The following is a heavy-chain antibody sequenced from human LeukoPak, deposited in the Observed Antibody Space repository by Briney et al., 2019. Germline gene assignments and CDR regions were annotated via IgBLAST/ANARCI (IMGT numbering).Heavy chain of an antibody. D-gene: IGHD2-2*01. CDR1: GGSISSGGYY. CDR2: INYSGST. J-gene: IGHJ6*03. V-gene: IGHV4-61*08. CDR3: ARVGHDIVVVPAAGEYYYYYMDV. Sequence: SETLSLTCTVSGGSISSGGYYWSWIRQHPGKGLEWIGYINYSGSTYYNPSLKSRVTISVDTSKNQFSLKLSSVTAADTAVYYCARVGHDIVVVPAAGEYYYYYMDVWGKGTTVTVSS.